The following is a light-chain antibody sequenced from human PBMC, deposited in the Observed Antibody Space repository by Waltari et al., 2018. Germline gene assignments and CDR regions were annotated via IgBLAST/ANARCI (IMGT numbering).Light chain of an antibody. CDR1: SSNIGPYYP. CDR2: ANN. Sequence: QSVLTQPPSVSGAPGQRVTNSCPGSSSNIGPYYPVHWSQHLPGTAPKVLIYANNNRPSGVPDRFSGSKSGASASLAITGLQAEDEADYYCQSFDSSLDGYVFGTGTKVTVL. V-gene: IGLV1-40*01. J-gene: IGLJ1*01. CDR3: QSFDSSLDGYV.